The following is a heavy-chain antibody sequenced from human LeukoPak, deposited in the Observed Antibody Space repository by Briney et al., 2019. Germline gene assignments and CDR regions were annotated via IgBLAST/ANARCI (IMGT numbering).Heavy chain of an antibody. CDR1: GFTFSSYA. J-gene: IGHJ4*02. CDR3: ARGPPVVAATSYYFDY. V-gene: IGHV3-30-3*01. Sequence: GGSLRLSCAASGFTFSSYAMHWVRQAPGKGLEWVAVISYDGSNKYYADSVKGRFTISRDNAKNSLYLQMNSLRAEDTAVYYCARGPPVVAATSYYFDYWGQGTLVTVSS. CDR2: ISYDGSNK. D-gene: IGHD2-15*01.